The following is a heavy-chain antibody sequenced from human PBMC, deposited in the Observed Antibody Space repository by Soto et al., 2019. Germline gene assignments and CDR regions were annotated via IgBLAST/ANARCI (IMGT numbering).Heavy chain of an antibody. J-gene: IGHJ5*02. CDR2: IYHGRST. Sequence: SETLSLTCAVSGYSISSGYYWGWLRQPPGKGLEWIGSIYHGRSTYYNPSLNSRVTLAIDMTNIHVSLILNSVTAADTAVYYCARVGPWVPYYYDSSPYTFENWFDPWGQGTLVTVSS. CDR3: ARVGPWVPYYYDSSPYTFENWFDP. D-gene: IGHD3-22*01. V-gene: IGHV4-38-2*01. CDR1: GYSISSGYY.